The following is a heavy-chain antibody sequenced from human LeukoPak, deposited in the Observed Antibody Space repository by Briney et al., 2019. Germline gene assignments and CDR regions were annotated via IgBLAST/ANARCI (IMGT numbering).Heavy chain of an antibody. CDR3: ARDAPPKYCSSTSCRYYYYMDV. CDR1: GGSISSHY. CDR2: IYYSGST. D-gene: IGHD2-2*01. Sequence: PSETLSLTSTVSGGSISSHYWSWIRQPPGKGLEWIGYIYYSGSTNYNPSLKSRVTISVDTSKNQFSLKLSSVTAADTAVYYCARDAPPKYCSSTSCRYYYYMDVWGKGTTVTVSS. V-gene: IGHV4-59*11. J-gene: IGHJ6*03.